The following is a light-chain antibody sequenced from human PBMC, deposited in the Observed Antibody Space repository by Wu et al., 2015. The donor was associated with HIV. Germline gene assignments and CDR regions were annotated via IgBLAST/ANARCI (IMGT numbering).Light chain of an antibody. Sequence: EILLTQSPGTLSLSPGERATLSCRASQSISYTYLAWYQQKPGQAPRLLIYGASSRATGIPDRFTGSGSGTDFTLTTSRLEPEDCAVYYCQQYGNSPNTFGQGTKAGDQ. CDR2: GAS. V-gene: IGKV3-20*01. J-gene: IGKJ2*01. CDR1: QSISYTY. CDR3: QQYGNSPNT.